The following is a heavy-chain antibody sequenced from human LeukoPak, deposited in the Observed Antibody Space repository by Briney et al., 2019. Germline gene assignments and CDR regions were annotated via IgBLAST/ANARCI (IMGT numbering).Heavy chain of an antibody. CDR2: IWYDGSNK. Sequence: GRSLRLSCAASGFTFSSYGMHWVRQAPGKGLEWVAVIWYDGSNKYYADSVKGRFTISRDNAKNSLYLQMNSLRAEDTAVYYCARDQSSSWSLSLDYWGQGTLVTVSS. V-gene: IGHV3-33*01. J-gene: IGHJ4*02. D-gene: IGHD6-13*01. CDR3: ARDQSSSWSLSLDY. CDR1: GFTFSSYG.